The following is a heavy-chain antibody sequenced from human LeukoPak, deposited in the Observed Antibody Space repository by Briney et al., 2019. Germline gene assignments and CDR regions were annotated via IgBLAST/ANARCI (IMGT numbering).Heavy chain of an antibody. CDR1: GFTFDDYA. CDR3: AKGGTVTTVAYYYYMDV. CDR2: ISWDGGST. V-gene: IGHV3-43D*03. J-gene: IGHJ6*03. Sequence: GGSLRLSCAASGFTFDDYAMHWVRQAPGKGLEWVSLISWDGGSTYYADSVKGRFTISRDNSKNSLYLQMNSLRAEDTALYYCAKGGTVTTVAYYYYMDVWGKGTTVTVSS. D-gene: IGHD4-11*01.